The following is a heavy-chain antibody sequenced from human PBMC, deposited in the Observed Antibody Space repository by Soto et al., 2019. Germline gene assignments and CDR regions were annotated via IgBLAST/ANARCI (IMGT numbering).Heavy chain of an antibody. J-gene: IGHJ3*02. Sequence: PGGSLRLSCAASGFTFSIYAMSWVRQAPGKGLEWVAVISYDGSNKYYADSVKGRFTISRDNSKNTLYLQMNSLRAEDTAVYYCAKDGPRNSDAFDIWGQGTMVTVSS. D-gene: IGHD1-7*01. CDR3: AKDGPRNSDAFDI. CDR1: GFTFSIYA. V-gene: IGHV3-30*18. CDR2: ISYDGSNK.